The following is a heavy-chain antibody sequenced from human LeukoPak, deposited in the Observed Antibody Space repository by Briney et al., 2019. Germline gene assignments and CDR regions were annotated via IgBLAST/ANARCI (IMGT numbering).Heavy chain of an antibody. V-gene: IGHV4-34*01. CDR1: GGSYSGYY. CDR2: INHGGST. D-gene: IGHD1-7*01. Sequence: PSETLSLTCGIYGGSYSGYYWTWVRQPPGKGPEWIGEINHGGSTNYNPSLKSRVTISVDTSKNQFSLKLNSVTAADTAVYYCARGRITGTTCPMDVWGKGTAVTVSS. J-gene: IGHJ6*03. CDR3: ARGRITGTTCPMDV.